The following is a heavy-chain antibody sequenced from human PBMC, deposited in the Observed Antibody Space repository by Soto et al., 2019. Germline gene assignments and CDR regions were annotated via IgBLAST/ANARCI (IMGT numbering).Heavy chain of an antibody. D-gene: IGHD5-18*01. J-gene: IGHJ6*02. V-gene: IGHV3-23*01. CDR2: ISSRGDRT. CDR3: AKETGYSYGFQPNALDV. CDR1: GFTFSRYA. Sequence: GGSLRLSCAVSGFTFSRYAMNWVRQAPGKGLEWVSIISSRGDRTSYAESVKGRFTISRDDSKNTLFLHMNSLGAEDTAVYYCAKETGYSYGFQPNALDVWGQGTTVTVSS.